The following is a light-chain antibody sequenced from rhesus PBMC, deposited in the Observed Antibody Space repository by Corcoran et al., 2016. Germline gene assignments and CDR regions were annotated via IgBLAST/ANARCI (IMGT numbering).Light chain of an antibody. CDR3: QHGYGTPYS. V-gene: IGKV1-74*01. CDR2: KAT. Sequence: DIQMTQPPSSLSASVGDRVTITCRASENVNNYFNWYQQKPGKAPKLRIYKATTLQSGVPSRFSGSGSGTDYTFTISSLQPEDVATYYCQHGYGTPYSFGQETKVEIK. CDR1: ENVNNY. J-gene: IGKJ2*01.